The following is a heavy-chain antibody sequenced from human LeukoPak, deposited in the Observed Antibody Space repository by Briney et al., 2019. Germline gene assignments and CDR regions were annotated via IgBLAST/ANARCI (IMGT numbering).Heavy chain of an antibody. J-gene: IGHJ4*02. CDR1: GFTFSSYS. V-gene: IGHV3-21*01. CDR2: ISSSSSYI. D-gene: IGHD3-22*01. Sequence: GGSLRLSCAASGFTFSSYSMNWVRQAPGKGLEWVSSISSSSSYIYYADSVKGRFTISRDNAKNSLYLQMNSLRAEDTAVYYCARDDILLYYYDSSGYYPFDYWGQGTLVTVSS. CDR3: ARDDILLYYYDSSGYYPFDY.